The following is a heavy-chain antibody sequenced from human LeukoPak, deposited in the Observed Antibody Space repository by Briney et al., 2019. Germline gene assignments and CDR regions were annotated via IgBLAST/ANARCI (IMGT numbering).Heavy chain of an antibody. Sequence: GGSLRLSCVASGFNLYVHTTHWVPHPPGKGLEWVGLITWDGRTTYYADSLKGQFTISRDNSRNSLFLQIHSLKNEDSGLYYCAKEGTGHDDIPEYYFDYWGRGTVVTVSS. J-gene: IGHJ4*02. CDR3: AKEGTGHDDIPEYYFDY. D-gene: IGHD5-12*01. CDR1: GFNLYVHT. V-gene: IGHV3-43*01. CDR2: ITWDGRTT.